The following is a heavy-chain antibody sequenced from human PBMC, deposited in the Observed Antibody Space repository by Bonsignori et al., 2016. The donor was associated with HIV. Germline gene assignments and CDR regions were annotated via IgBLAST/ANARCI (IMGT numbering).Heavy chain of an antibody. CDR2: ISSSSSTV. CDR1: GFTFSSYS. Sequence: GGSLRLSCAASGFTFSSYSMNWVRQAPGKGLEWVSYISSSSSTVYYADSVKGRFTISRDIAKNSLYLQMNSLRDEDTAVYYCARDQGGSGWYGYFQHWGQGTLVTVSS. V-gene: IGHV3-48*02. D-gene: IGHD6-19*01. J-gene: IGHJ1*01. CDR3: ARDQGGSGWYGYFQH.